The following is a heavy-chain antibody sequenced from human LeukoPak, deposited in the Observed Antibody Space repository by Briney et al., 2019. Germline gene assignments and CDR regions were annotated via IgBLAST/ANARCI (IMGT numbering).Heavy chain of an antibody. CDR3: ATQESGSYYDY. CDR1: GASINSHY. D-gene: IGHD1-26*01. V-gene: IGHV4-59*08. Sequence: SETLSLTCAVSGASINSHYWSWIRQPPGEGLEWIGYSNHVGTTNYNPSLKSRVTISVDTSKNQFSVKLASVTAADTAVYYCATQESGSYYDYWGQGTLVTVSS. CDR2: SNHVGTT. J-gene: IGHJ4*02.